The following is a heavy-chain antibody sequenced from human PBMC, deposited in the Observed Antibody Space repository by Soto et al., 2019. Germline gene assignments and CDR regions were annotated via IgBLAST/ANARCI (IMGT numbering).Heavy chain of an antibody. J-gene: IGHJ6*04. CDR1: GFTFNNYG. D-gene: IGHD3-10*01. CDR3: AKDRADSWTIDV. V-gene: IGHV3-23*01. Sequence: EVQLLESGGHLVQPGGSLRLSCAASGFTFNNYGVNWVRQAPGKGLEWVSNIDGPGGRILYADSVKGRFTISRDNSKNTLYLQMNSLRAEDTALYYCAKDRADSWTIDVWGKGTTVAVSS. CDR2: IDGPGGRI.